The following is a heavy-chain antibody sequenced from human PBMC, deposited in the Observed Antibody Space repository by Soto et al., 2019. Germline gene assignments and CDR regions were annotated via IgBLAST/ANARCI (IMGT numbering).Heavy chain of an antibody. V-gene: IGHV1-18*01. Sequence: VPVKVSCKASGYTFTSYGISWVRKATGQGLEWMGWISAYNGNTNYAQKLQGRVTMTTDTSTSTAYMELRSLRSDDTAVYYCARGGDNWTWNWFDPWGQGTLVTVSS. CDR1: GYTFTSYG. CDR2: ISAYNGNT. J-gene: IGHJ5*02. CDR3: ARGGDNWTWNWFDP. D-gene: IGHD1-20*01.